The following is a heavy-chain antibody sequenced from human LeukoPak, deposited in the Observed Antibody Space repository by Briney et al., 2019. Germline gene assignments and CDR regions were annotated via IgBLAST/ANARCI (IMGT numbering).Heavy chain of an antibody. Sequence: GSLRLSCAASGFTFSSYGMHWVRQAPGKGLEWVAFIRYDGSNKYYADSVKGRFTISRDNSKNTLYLQMNSLRAEDTAVYYCAKETSLAGYHAEYFQHWGQGTLVTVSS. CDR3: AKETSLAGYHAEYFQH. D-gene: IGHD3-9*01. CDR1: GFTFSSYG. CDR2: IRYDGSNK. V-gene: IGHV3-30*02. J-gene: IGHJ1*01.